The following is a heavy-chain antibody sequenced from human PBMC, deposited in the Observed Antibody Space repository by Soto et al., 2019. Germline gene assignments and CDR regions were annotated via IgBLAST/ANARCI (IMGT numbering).Heavy chain of an antibody. Sequence: GGSLRLSCAASGFTFSSYAMSWVRQAPGKGLEWVSAISGSGGSTYYADSVKGRFTISRNNSKNTLYLQMNSLRAEDTAVYYCAKDRQAVAGTSGMGYFDYWGQGTLVTVSS. CDR3: AKDRQAVAGTSGMGYFDY. CDR1: GFTFSSYA. V-gene: IGHV3-23*01. D-gene: IGHD6-19*01. CDR2: ISGSGGST. J-gene: IGHJ4*02.